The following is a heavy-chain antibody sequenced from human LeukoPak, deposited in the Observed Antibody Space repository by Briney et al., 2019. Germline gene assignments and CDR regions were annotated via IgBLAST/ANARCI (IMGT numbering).Heavy chain of an antibody. D-gene: IGHD3-10*01. Sequence: GGSLRLSCAASGFTFSSYAMSWVRQAPGKGLEWVSAISGSGGSTYYADSVKGRFTISRDNSKNTLYLQMNSLRAEDTAVYYCAKAKSPDYYGSGSYRAGHYYYGMDVWGQGTTVTVSS. CDR2: ISGSGGST. V-gene: IGHV3-23*01. CDR1: GFTFSSYA. J-gene: IGHJ6*02. CDR3: AKAKSPDYYGSGSYRAGHYYYGMDV.